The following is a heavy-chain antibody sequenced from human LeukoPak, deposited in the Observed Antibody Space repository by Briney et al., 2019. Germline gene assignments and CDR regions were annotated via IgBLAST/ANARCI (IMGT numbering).Heavy chain of an antibody. J-gene: IGHJ3*02. CDR2: MNPNSGNT. V-gene: IGHV1-8*03. CDR3: ARHSSSWFSPPNDAFDI. D-gene: IGHD6-13*01. CDR1: GYTFTSYD. Sequence: ASVKVSCKASGYTFTSYDINWVRQATGQGLEWMGWMNPNSGNTGYAQKFQGRVTITRNTSISTAYMELSSLRSDDTAVDYCARHSSSWFSPPNDAFDIWGQGTMVTVSS.